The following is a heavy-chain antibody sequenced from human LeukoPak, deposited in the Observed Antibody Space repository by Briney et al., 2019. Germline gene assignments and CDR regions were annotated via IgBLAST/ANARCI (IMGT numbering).Heavy chain of an antibody. CDR1: GFTFSSYA. CDR3: ARDSPAAGFNYFDY. CDR2: ISYDGSNK. V-gene: IGHV3-30*04. Sequence: PGGSLRLSCAASGFTFSSYAMHWVRQAPGKGLEWVAVISYDGSNKYYADYVKGRFTISRDNSKNTLYLQMNSLRAEDTAVYYCARDSPAAGFNYFDYWGQGTLVTVSS. D-gene: IGHD6-13*01. J-gene: IGHJ4*02.